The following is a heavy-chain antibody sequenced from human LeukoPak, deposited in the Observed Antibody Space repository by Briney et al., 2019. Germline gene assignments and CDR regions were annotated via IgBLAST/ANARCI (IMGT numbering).Heavy chain of an antibody. CDR1: GGSISSYY. CDR2: IYYSGST. D-gene: IGHD1-26*01. Sequence: PSETLSLTCTVSGGSISSYYWSWIRQPPGKGLEWIGYIYYSGSTNYSPSLKSRVTISVDTSKNQFSLKLSSVTAADTAVYYCARGGGSYYFDYWGQGTLVTVSS. CDR3: ARGGGSYYFDY. J-gene: IGHJ4*02. V-gene: IGHV4-59*01.